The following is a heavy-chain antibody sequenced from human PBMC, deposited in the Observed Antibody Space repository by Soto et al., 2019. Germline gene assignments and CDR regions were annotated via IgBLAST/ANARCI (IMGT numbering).Heavy chain of an antibody. Sequence: GGSLRLSCAASGFTFSSYWMHWVRQAPGKGLVWVSRINSDGSSTSYADSVKGRFTISRDNAKNTLNLQMNSLRAEDTAVYYCARERVSGWYHDYWGQGTLVTVSS. V-gene: IGHV3-74*01. CDR1: GFTFSSYW. CDR2: INSDGSST. CDR3: ARERVSGWYHDY. J-gene: IGHJ4*02. D-gene: IGHD6-19*01.